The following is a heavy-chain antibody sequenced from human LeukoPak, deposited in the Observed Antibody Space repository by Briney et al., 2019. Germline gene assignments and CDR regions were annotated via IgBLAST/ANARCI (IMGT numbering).Heavy chain of an antibody. CDR1: GFTLSSYW. D-gene: IGHD6-13*01. J-gene: IGHJ3*02. Sequence: GRSLRLSCAAAGFTLSSYWISSVRQAPGNWLDWVANIKQDASEKYCVYSVKGRFTIPRDNAKNSLYLQMTRLRAADTAVYYWASDGPLGGAGGGDAFDIWGPGTMVTVSS. V-gene: IGHV3-7*01. CDR2: IKQDASEK. CDR3: ASDGPLGGAGGGDAFDI.